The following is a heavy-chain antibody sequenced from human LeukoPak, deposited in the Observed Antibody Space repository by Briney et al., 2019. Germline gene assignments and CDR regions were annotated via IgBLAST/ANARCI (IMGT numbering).Heavy chain of an antibody. CDR2: IWYDGSNK. V-gene: IGHV3-33*01. D-gene: IGHD1-26*01. J-gene: IGHJ3*02. CDR1: GFTFSSYG. Sequence: PGRSLRLSCAASGFTFSSYGMHWVRQAPGKGLEWVAVIWYDGSNKYYADSVKGRFTISRDNSKNTLYLQMNSLRAEDTAVYYCARGGVGARVTFDIWGQGTMVTVSS. CDR3: ARGGVGARVTFDI.